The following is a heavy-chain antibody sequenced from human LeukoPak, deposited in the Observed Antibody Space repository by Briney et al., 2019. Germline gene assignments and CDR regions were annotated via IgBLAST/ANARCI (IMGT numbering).Heavy chain of an antibody. Sequence: SETLSLTCSVSGGSIGSYYWTWIRQPPGKGLEWIGYIDYDGATYYNPSLKGRVTISVDTSRNQFSLNLISVTAADTAVYFCARERGVAGFDYWGQGALVTVSS. D-gene: IGHD6-19*01. CDR1: GGSIGSYY. CDR2: IDYDGAT. CDR3: ARERGVAGFDY. V-gene: IGHV4-59*01. J-gene: IGHJ4*02.